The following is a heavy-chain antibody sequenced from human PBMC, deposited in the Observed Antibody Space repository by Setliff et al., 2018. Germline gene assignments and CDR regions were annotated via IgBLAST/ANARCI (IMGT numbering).Heavy chain of an antibody. CDR3: ARLVRYCTRTSCQRTPGAEY. CDR1: GYTFTNYG. CDR2: INNYNFNT. J-gene: IGHJ4*02. V-gene: IGHV1-18*01. D-gene: IGHD2-2*01. Sequence: ASVKVSCKASGYTFTNYGINWVRQAPGQGLEWMGWINNYNFNTNYPQKFLGRVTMTTDTSTSIAYMEVKSLTSDDTAVYYCARLVRYCTRTSCQRTPGAEYWGQGTLVTVSS.